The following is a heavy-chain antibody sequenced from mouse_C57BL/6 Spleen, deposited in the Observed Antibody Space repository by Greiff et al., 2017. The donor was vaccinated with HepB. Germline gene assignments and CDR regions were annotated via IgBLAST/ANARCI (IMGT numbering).Heavy chain of an antibody. CDR2: IDPSDSYT. CDR1: GYTFTSYW. J-gene: IGHJ3*01. CDR3: ARRAAQAFAY. Sequence: QVQLQQPGAELVMPGASVKLSCKASGYTFTSYWMHWVKQRPGQGLEWIGEIDPSDSYTNYNQKFKGKSTLTVDKSSITAYMQLSSLTSEDSAVYYCARRAAQAFAYWGQGPLVTVSA. V-gene: IGHV1-69*01. D-gene: IGHD3-2*02.